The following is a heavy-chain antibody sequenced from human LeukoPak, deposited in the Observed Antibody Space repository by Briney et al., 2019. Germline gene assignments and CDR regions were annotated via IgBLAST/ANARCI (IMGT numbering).Heavy chain of an antibody. CDR1: GYTFIRYC. CDR3: ARIRDGYNDAYDI. CDR2: INPSGGST. Sequence: ASVKVSCKASGYTFIRYCIHWVRQAPGQGLEWMGIINPSGGSTNDAQKFQGRVTMTRDMSTSTVYMELSSLRSEDTAIYYCARIRDGYNDAYDIWGQGTVVTVPS. J-gene: IGHJ3*02. D-gene: IGHD5-24*01. V-gene: IGHV1-46*01.